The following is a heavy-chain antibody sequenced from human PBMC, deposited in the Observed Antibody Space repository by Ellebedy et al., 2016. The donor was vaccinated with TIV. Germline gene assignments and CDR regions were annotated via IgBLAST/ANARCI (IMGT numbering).Heavy chain of an antibody. V-gene: IGHV3-72*01. CDR1: GFTLSDHY. D-gene: IGHD1-26*01. CDR2: IRNKANRYST. Sequence: GESLKISCAASGFTLSDHYMDWVRQAPGKGLEWVGRIRNKANRYSTEYAASVKGRFTISRDDSKNSLYLQMNSLKTEDTAVYYCARSGSYSPFDYWGQGTLVTASS. CDR3: ARSGSYSPFDY. J-gene: IGHJ4*02.